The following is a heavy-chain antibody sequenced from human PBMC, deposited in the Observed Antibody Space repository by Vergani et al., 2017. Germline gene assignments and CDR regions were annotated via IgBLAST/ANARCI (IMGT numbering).Heavy chain of an antibody. CDR3: ASETRDTPSSLDY. CDR1: GFRFSSYG. J-gene: IGHJ4*02. CDR2: TWYEGNNN. V-gene: IGHV3-33*01. D-gene: IGHD5-24*01. Sequence: QVQLVESGGGVVQPGRSLRLSCAASGFRFSSYGMNWVRQAPGKGLEWVSMTWYEGNNNYYADSVKGRFTISKDISKNTLYLQMNSLRGDDTAVYYCASETRDTPSSLDYWGQGTLVTVSS.